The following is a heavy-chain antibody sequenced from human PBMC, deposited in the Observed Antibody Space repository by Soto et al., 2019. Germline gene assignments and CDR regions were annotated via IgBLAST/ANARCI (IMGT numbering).Heavy chain of an antibody. D-gene: IGHD6-25*01. CDR1: GGSVTSGSSY. J-gene: IGHJ4*02. CDR3: VRLTSRIAAASHGRSTYLDT. CDR2: VFFMGNT. V-gene: IGHV4-39*01. Sequence: NPSETLSLTCSVSGGSVTSGSSYWGWVRQAPGKGLEWIGDVFFMGNTWYNADLKARLTISVDTSNDQFSLRLSSVTAADTAFYFCVRLTSRIAAASHGRSTYLDTWGPGTLVTVSS.